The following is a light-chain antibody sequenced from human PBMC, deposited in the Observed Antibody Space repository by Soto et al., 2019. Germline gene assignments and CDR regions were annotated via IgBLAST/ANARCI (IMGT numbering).Light chain of an antibody. CDR2: MAS. Sequence: IQLTQSPSSLSASVGDRVTITCRANQSIYTWLAWYQHKPGKAPKFLIYMASSLENGVPSRFSGSGSGTEFTLTISSLQTDEFATYVCQQYVKYPVTFGQGTKVEIK. CDR1: QSIYTW. CDR3: QQYVKYPVT. J-gene: IGKJ1*01. V-gene: IGKV1-5*03.